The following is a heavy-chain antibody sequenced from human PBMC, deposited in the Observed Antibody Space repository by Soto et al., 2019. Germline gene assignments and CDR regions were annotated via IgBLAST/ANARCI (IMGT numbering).Heavy chain of an antibody. CDR1: GFTFSSSA. V-gene: IGHV3-23*01. D-gene: IGHD6-13*01. CDR3: AKEGDSSSFAVY. J-gene: IGHJ4*01. CDR2: ISSTGFDT. Sequence: PGGSLRLSCAASGFTFSSSAMSWVRQAPGKGLEWVSSISSTGFDTSYADSVKGRFTISRDNSKNTVFLQTNSLRAEDTAVYYRAKEGDSSSFAVYCGHGTLVTVSS.